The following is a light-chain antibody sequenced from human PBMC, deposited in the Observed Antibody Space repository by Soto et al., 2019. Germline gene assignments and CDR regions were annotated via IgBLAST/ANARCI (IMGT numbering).Light chain of an antibody. CDR2: GAS. CDR1: QSVNSN. Sequence: EVVMTQSPSTLYVSPGEPATPYCTASQSVNSNLAWYQQKPGQAPRLLFFGASTRATGIPARFSGSGSGTEFTLTISSLQSEDFAVYYCQHYNNWPPWTFGQGTKVDIK. V-gene: IGKV3-15*01. CDR3: QHYNNWPPWT. J-gene: IGKJ1*01.